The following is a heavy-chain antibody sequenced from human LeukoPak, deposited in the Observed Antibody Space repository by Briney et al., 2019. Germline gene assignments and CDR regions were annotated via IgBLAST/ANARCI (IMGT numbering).Heavy chain of an antibody. CDR1: GFIFSSYA. CDR3: AKTSRWERDYFDY. Sequence: GGSLRLSCAGSGFIFSSYAKSWVRQAPGKGLEWVSAMSGVGGNTFYTDSVRGRFTISRDDSKNTLYLQMNSLRAEDTAIYYCAKTSRWERDYFDYWGQGTLVTVSS. V-gene: IGHV3-23*01. D-gene: IGHD5-24*01. CDR2: MSGVGGNT. J-gene: IGHJ4*02.